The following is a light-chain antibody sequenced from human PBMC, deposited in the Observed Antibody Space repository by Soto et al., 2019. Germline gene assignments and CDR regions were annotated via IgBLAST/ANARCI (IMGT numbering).Light chain of an antibody. Sequence: QSALPQPASVSGSPGQWITISCTGTSSDFGVYNLVSWYQQHPGKAPKLLIYEVSNRPTGVSNRFSGSKSGNTASLTISGLQAEDEADYYCISYTSSDTLVFGGGTKLTVL. CDR1: SSDFGVYNL. J-gene: IGLJ3*02. V-gene: IGLV2-14*01. CDR2: EVS. CDR3: ISYTSSDTLV.